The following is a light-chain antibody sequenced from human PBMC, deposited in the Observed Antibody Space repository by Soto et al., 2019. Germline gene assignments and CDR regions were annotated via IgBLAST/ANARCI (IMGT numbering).Light chain of an antibody. CDR1: SSDVGGYNY. J-gene: IGLJ1*01. Sequence: QSALTQPASVSGSPGQSITISCTGTSSDVGGYNYVSWYQQHPGKAPKLMIYEVSNRPSGVSNRFSGSKSGNTASLTISGLQAEDEDDYYCRSYTSSSTLGVFGTGTKLTVL. V-gene: IGLV2-14*01. CDR2: EVS. CDR3: RSYTSSSTLGV.